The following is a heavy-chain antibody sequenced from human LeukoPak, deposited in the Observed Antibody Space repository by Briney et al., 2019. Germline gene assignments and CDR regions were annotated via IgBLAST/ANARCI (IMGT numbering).Heavy chain of an antibody. CDR1: GGSISNYY. D-gene: IGHD3-3*01. V-gene: IGHV4-59*01. J-gene: IGHJ4*02. CDR2: IDYRGST. CDR3: ARAGDEFGVVIYFDY. Sequence: SETLSLTCTVSGGSISNYYWSWIRQPPGKGLEWIAYIDYRGSTTYNPSLKSRVTISVDTSRNQFSLKLSSVTAADTAVYYCARAGDEFGVVIYFDYWGQGTLVTASS.